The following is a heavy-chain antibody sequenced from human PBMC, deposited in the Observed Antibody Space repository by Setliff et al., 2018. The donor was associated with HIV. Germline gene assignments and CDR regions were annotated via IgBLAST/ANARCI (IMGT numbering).Heavy chain of an antibody. CDR2: IYYNGFA. CDR3: ASVSRLHPFDP. J-gene: IGHJ5*02. D-gene: IGHD2-15*01. V-gene: IGHV4-59*11. Sequence: PSETLSLTCSVFGGSMNSHYWSWIRQPPGKGLEWTGNIYYNGFANYNPSLKSRLTISVDTSKNQFSLRPPSVTAADTAMYSCASVSRLHPFDPWGQGTLVTVSS. CDR1: GGSMNSHY.